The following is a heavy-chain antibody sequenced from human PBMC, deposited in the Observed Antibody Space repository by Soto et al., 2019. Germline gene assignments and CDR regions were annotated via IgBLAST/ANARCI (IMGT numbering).Heavy chain of an antibody. CDR1: GFTFDDYA. CDR2: ISWNSGSI. Sequence: GGSLRLSCAASGFTFDDYAMHWVRQAPGKGLEWVSGISWNSGSIGYADSVKGRFTISRDNAKNSLYLQMNSLRAEDTALYYCAKVSEGGWYRDYYYYYMDVWGKGTTVTVSS. D-gene: IGHD6-19*01. V-gene: IGHV3-9*01. J-gene: IGHJ6*03. CDR3: AKVSEGGWYRDYYYYYMDV.